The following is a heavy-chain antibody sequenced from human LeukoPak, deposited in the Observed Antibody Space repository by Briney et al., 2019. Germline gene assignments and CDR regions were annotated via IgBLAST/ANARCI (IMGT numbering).Heavy chain of an antibody. V-gene: IGHV3-30*14. D-gene: IGHD3-16*01. CDR2: ISYDGSNK. Sequence: GGSLRLSCAASGFTFSSYAMHWVRQAPGKGLEWVAVISYDGSNKYYADSVKGRFTISRDSSKNTLYLQMNSLRAEDTAVYFCARAADYVWGSSPHWGQGTLVTVSS. J-gene: IGHJ4*02. CDR3: ARAADYVWGSSPH. CDR1: GFTFSSYA.